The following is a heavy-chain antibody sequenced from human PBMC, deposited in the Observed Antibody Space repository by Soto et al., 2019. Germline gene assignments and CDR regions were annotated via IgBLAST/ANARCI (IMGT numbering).Heavy chain of an antibody. CDR1: GFTFSSYS. CDR3: ARDPGSWYYFDY. Sequence: EVQLVESGGGLVQPGGSLRLSCAASGFTFSSYSMNWVRQAPGKGLEWVSYISSSSSTIYYADSVKGRFTISRDNAKNSLYLQMNSLRDDATAVYYRARDPGSWYYFDYWGQGTLVTVSS. V-gene: IGHV3-48*02. CDR2: ISSSSSTI. J-gene: IGHJ4*02. D-gene: IGHD6-13*01.